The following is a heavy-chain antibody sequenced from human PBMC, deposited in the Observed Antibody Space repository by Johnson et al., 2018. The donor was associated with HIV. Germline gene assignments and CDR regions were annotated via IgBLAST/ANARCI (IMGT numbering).Heavy chain of an antibody. V-gene: IGHV3-48*01. CDR1: GFTFSTYA. CDR2: ISSSGSNI. CDR3: ARDGGIQLWSAFDI. J-gene: IGHJ3*02. D-gene: IGHD5-18*01. Sequence: MLLVESGGGVVQPGRSLRLSCAASGFTFSTYAMHWVRQAPGKGLEWVSYISSSGSNIYKADSVKGRFTISRDNSKNTLYLQMNSLRAEDTAVYYCARDGGIQLWSAFDIWGQGTMVTVSS.